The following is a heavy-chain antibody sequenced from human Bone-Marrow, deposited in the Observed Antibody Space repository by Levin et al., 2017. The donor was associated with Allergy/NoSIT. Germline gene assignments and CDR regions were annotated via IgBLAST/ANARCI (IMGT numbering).Heavy chain of an antibody. J-gene: IGHJ3*02. CDR2: IKSKTDGGTT. CDR1: GFTFSNAW. D-gene: IGHD2-15*01. CDR3: TTATQDIVVVVAATEFDI. Sequence: GESLKISCAASGFTFSNAWMSLVRPAPGKGLEWVGRIKSKTDGGTTDYAAPVKGRFTISRDDSKNTLYLQMNSLKTEDTAVYYCTTATQDIVVVVAATEFDIWGQGTMVTVSS. V-gene: IGHV3-15*01.